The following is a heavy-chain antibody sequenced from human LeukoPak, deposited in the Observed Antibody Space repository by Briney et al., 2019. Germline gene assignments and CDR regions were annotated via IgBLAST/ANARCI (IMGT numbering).Heavy chain of an antibody. CDR1: GFTFSSYG. J-gene: IGHJ4*02. D-gene: IGHD6-19*01. CDR2: IRYDGTNK. Sequence: PGGSLRLSCAASGFTFSSYGMHWVRQAPGKGLEWVAFIRYDGTNKYYADSVKGRFTISRDNSKNTLYLQMNSLRAEGTAVYYCAKDGGYSSGWLDYWGQGTLVTVSS. CDR3: AKDGGYSSGWLDY. V-gene: IGHV3-30*02.